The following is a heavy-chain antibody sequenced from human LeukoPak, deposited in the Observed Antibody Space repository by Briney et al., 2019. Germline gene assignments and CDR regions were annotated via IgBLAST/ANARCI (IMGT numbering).Heavy chain of an antibody. CDR1: GGTFSSYV. D-gene: IGHD5-12*01. CDR3: ARAVGYSGYELYYSYGMDV. V-gene: IGHV1-69*13. CDR2: IIPIFGTA. Sequence: ASVKVSCKASGGTFSSYVISWVRQAPGQGLEWMGGIIPIFGTANYAQRFQGRATITADESTTTAYRELSSLRSEATAVYYCARAVGYSGYELYYSYGMDVWGQGTTVTVSS. J-gene: IGHJ6*02.